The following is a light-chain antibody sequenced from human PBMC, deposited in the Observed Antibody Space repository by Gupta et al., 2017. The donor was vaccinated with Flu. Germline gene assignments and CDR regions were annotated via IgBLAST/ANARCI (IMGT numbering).Light chain of an antibody. J-gene: IGKJ5*01. Sequence: DIQMTQSPSSLSASVGDRVTITCRASQSISSYLNWYQQKPGKAPKLLIYAASSWQSGVPSRFSGSGSGTDFTLTISSLQPEECATYYCQQSYSTPITFGQGTRLEIK. CDR2: AAS. V-gene: IGKV1-39*01. CDR1: QSISSY. CDR3: QQSYSTPIT.